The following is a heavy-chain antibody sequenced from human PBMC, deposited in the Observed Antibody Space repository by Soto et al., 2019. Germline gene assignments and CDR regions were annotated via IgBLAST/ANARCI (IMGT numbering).Heavy chain of an antibody. CDR2: ISYDGSNK. J-gene: IGHJ5*02. V-gene: IGHV3-30-3*01. D-gene: IGHD2-21*02. Sequence: QVQLVESGGGVVQPGRSLRLSCAASGFTLSSYAMHWVRQAPGKGLEWVAVISYDGSNKYYADSVKGRFTISRDNSKNTLYLQMNSLRAEDTAVYYCAREGGNCGGDCYEWFDPWGQGTLVTVSS. CDR3: AREGGNCGGDCYEWFDP. CDR1: GFTLSSYA.